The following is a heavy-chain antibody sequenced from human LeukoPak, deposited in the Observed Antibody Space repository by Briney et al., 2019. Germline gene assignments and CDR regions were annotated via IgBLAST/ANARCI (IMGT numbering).Heavy chain of an antibody. CDR2: IRYDGSNK. CDR3: AKERDEWLFPTGY. CDR1: GFTFSSYG. J-gene: IGHJ4*02. Sequence: GRSLRLSCAASGFTFSSYGMHWVRQAPGKGLEWVAFIRYDGSNKYYADSVKGRFTISRDNSKNTLYLQMNSLRAEDTAVYYCAKERDEWLFPTGYWGQGTLVTVSS. D-gene: IGHD3-3*01. V-gene: IGHV3-30*02.